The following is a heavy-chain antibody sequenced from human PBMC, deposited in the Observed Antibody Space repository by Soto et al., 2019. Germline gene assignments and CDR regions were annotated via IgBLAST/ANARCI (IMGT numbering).Heavy chain of an antibody. D-gene: IGHD3-3*01. J-gene: IGHJ2*01. V-gene: IGHV4-31*03. Sequence: QVQLQESGPGLVKPSQTLSLTCTVSGGSISRGGYYCSWIRQHPGKGLEGVGYIYFSGSTYYTPSLKSRVTVSVLTFKYQFSLKLSAVTAADTAVSVCARGPTDITLFGVVMVGGYFGLWGRGTLVTFSS. CDR1: GGSISRGGYY. CDR3: ARGPTDITLFGVVMVGGYFGL. CDR2: IYFSGST.